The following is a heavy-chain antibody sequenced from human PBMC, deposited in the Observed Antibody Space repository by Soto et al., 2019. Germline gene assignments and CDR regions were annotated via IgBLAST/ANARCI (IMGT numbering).Heavy chain of an antibody. D-gene: IGHD6-19*01. CDR2: IIPIFGTA. Sequence: SVKVSCKASGGTFSSYAISWVRQAPGQGLEWMGGIIPIFGTANYAQKFQGRVTITADESTSTAYMELSSLRSEDTAVYYCARVRVMVVAGSTFDYWGHGTLVTVSS. CDR3: ARVRVMVVAGSTFDY. V-gene: IGHV1-69*13. J-gene: IGHJ4*01. CDR1: GGTFSSYA.